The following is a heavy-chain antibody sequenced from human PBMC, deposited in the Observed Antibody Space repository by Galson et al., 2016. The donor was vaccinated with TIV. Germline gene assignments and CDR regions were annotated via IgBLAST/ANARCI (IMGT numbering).Heavy chain of an antibody. V-gene: IGHV3-30*04. CDR3: AKTEDCVSIACYRSFNC. D-gene: IGHD2-2*02. Sequence: SLRLSCAGSGFTFSDFAIHWVRQAPGKGLEWVAVISNDGTKKDYADSVKGRFTLTRDNAKNTLYLQMNSLRPEDTAMYYCAKTEDCVSIACYRSFNCWGHGTLVTVSS. CDR2: ISNDGTKK. CDR1: GFTFSDFA. J-gene: IGHJ4*01.